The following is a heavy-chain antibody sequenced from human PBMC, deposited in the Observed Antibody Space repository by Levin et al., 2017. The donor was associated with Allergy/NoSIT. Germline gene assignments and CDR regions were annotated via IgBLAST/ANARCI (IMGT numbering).Heavy chain of an antibody. CDR2: ISGSGGST. CDR3: AKDLGSVYYDILTGYDY. D-gene: IGHD3-9*01. CDR1: GFAFSSYA. Sequence: GESLKISCAASGFAFSSYAMSWVRQAPGKGLEWVLAISGSGGSTYYADSVKGRFTISRDNSKNTLYLQMNSRRAEDTAVYYCAKDLGSVYYDILTGYDYWGQGTLVTVSS. J-gene: IGHJ4*02. V-gene: IGHV3-23*01.